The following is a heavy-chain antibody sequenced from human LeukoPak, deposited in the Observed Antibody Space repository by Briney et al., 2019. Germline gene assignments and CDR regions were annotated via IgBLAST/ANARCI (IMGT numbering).Heavy chain of an antibody. CDR3: ARAIEATRRSTGTCNYFDY. CDR1: GFTFSDYY. J-gene: IGHJ4*02. CDR2: IASSSSYT. V-gene: IGHV3-11*06. D-gene: IGHD5-12*01. Sequence: GGSLRLSCAASGFTFSDYYMSWIRQAPGKGLEWVSYIASSSSYTNYADSVKGRFTISRDNTKNSLYLQMNSLRAEDTAVYYCARAIEATRRSTGTCNYFDYWGQGTLVTVSS.